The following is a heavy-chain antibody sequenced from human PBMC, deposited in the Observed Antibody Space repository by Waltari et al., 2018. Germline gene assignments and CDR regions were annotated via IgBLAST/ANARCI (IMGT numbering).Heavy chain of an antibody. J-gene: IGHJ4*02. V-gene: IGHV6-1*01. CDR1: RHSVPVTRPAA. CDR3: ARGSSSSFDT. D-gene: IGHD6-13*01. CDR2: TYYRSKWSN. Sequence: QVRLQHSGPGLVKPSQPLPPTCPVSRHSVPVTRPAAWNWCRQSPSRGLEWLGRTYYRSKWSNEYAVSVRSRITTNPDTAKNQFSLHLNSVTPEDTAGYYCARGSSSSFDTWGQGILVTVSS.